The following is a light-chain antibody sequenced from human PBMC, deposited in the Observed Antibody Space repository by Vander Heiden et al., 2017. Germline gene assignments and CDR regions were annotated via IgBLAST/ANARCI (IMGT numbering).Light chain of an antibody. CDR3: CSYAGSSTWV. CDR2: EGS. CDR1: SSAVGSYNL. V-gene: IGLV2-23*01. Sequence: QSALTQPASVSGSPGQSLTISCTGTSSAVGSYNLVAWDQQNPGKAPKLMIYEGSKRPAGVANRFSGSKSGNTASLTISGRQAEDEADYYCCSYAGSSTWVFGGGTKLTVL. J-gene: IGLJ3*02.